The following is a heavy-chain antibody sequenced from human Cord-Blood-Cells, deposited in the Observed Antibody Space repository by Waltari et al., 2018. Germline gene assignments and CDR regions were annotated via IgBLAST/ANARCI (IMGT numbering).Heavy chain of an antibody. Sequence: QVQLVQSGAEVKKPGASVKVSCKASGYTFTGYYMHWVRQAPGPGLEWMGWINPNSGGTTYAQKFQGWGTMTRDTSISTAYMELSRLRSDDTAVYYCARGSGIAAAGSYWYFDLWGRGTLVTVSS. V-gene: IGHV1-2*04. J-gene: IGHJ2*01. D-gene: IGHD6-13*01. CDR3: ARGSGIAAAGSYWYFDL. CDR2: INPNSGGT. CDR1: GYTFTGYY.